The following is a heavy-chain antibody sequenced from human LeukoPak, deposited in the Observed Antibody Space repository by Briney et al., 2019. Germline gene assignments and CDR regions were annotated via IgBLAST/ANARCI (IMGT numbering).Heavy chain of an antibody. CDR3: AADPTDADI. CDR2: IVVGSGNT. CDR1: GFTFNNSA. J-gene: IGHJ3*02. V-gene: IGHV1-58*02. Sequence: GASVKVSCKAFGFTFNNSAMQWVRQARGQGLEWIGWIVVGSGNTNYAQKFQERVTITRDMSTNTAYMELSSLRSEDTAVYYCAADPTDADIWGQGTMVTVSS.